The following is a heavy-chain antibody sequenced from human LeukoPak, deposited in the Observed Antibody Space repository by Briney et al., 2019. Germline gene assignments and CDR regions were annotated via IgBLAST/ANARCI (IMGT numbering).Heavy chain of an antibody. CDR2: INQDGSEK. CDR3: ARFGSGRVFFYLDN. Sequence: QPGGSLRLSCAASGFTFSSFGMNWVRQAPGKGLEWVANINQDGSEKYYVDSVKGRFTISRDSAENSLYLQMNSLRAEDTAVYYCARFGSGRVFFYLDNWGQGTLVTVSS. V-gene: IGHV3-7*01. D-gene: IGHD3-10*01. CDR1: GFTFSSFG. J-gene: IGHJ4*02.